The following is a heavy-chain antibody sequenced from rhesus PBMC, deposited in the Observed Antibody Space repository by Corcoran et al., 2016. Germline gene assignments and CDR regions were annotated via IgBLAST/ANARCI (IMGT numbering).Heavy chain of an antibody. CDR1: GYSFTSYW. D-gene: IGHD4-17*01. CDR3: ARGNRNRYYFDY. Sequence: EVQLVQSGAEVKRPGESLKISCKTSGYSFTSYWISWVRQMPGKGLEWRGAIDPSDSETRYSPSFQGQVTIAADKSISTTYLQWSSLKASDSATYYCARGNRNRYYFDYWGQGVLVTVSS. V-gene: IGHV5-2*01. CDR2: IDPSDSET. J-gene: IGHJ4*01.